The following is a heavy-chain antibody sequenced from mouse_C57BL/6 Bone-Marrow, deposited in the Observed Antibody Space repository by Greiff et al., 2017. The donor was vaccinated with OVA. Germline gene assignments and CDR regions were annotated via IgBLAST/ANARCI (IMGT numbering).Heavy chain of an antibody. Sequence: VQLQQPGAELVKPGASVKMSCKASGYTFTSYWITWVKQRPGQGLEWIGDIYPGSGSTNYNEKFKSKATLTVDTSSSTAYMQLSSLTSEDSAVYYWERIHYYVSSPDDWGQGTTLTVSA. CDR3: ERIHYYVSSPDD. D-gene: IGHD1-1*01. CDR2: IYPGSGST. V-gene: IGHV1-55*01. CDR1: GYTFTSYW. J-gene: IGHJ2*01.